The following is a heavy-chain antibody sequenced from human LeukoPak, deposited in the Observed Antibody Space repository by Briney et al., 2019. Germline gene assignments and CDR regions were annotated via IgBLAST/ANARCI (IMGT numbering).Heavy chain of an antibody. CDR3: ARENSGSYREFDY. D-gene: IGHD1-26*01. V-gene: IGHV4-59*12. CDR2: IYKSGST. CDR1: GGSISGNA. J-gene: IGHJ4*02. Sequence: SETLSLTCTVSGGSISGNAWSWIRQTPEKGLEGIGYIYKSGSTKYNPSLKGRGTISPDTSKNQFSLKLSSVTAADTAVFYCARENSGSYREFDYWGQGTLVTVSS.